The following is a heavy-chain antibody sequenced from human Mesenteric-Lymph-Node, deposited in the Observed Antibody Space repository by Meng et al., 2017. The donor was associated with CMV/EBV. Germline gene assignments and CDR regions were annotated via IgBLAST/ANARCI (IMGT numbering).Heavy chain of an antibody. D-gene: IGHD2-21*02. Sequence: IVSGGSISISNYYWGWIRQPPGKGLEWIGTIHYSGNAYYNPSLKNRVIISVDTSKNQFSLKLSSVTAADTAVYYCARRLILPWFDPWGQGTLVTVSS. CDR2: IHYSGNA. V-gene: IGHV4-39*01. CDR1: GGSISISNYY. CDR3: ARRLILPWFDP. J-gene: IGHJ5*02.